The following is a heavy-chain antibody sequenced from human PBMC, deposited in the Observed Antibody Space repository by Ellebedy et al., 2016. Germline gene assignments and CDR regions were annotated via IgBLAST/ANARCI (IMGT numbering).Heavy chain of an antibody. Sequence: GGSLRLSCAASGFTFSSYSMNWVRQAPGKGLEWVSSISSSSSYIYYADSVKGRFTISRDNAKNSLYLQMSSLKVEDTATYYCANVGGSGTYYNGYWGQGTLVTVSS. D-gene: IGHD3-10*01. V-gene: IGHV3-21*04. CDR2: ISSSSSYI. J-gene: IGHJ4*02. CDR1: GFTFSSYS. CDR3: ANVGGSGTYYNGY.